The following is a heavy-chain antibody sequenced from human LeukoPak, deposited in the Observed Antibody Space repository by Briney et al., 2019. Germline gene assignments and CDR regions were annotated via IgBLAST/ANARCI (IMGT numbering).Heavy chain of an antibody. CDR3: ARGRYYFDSSDPAYFDY. CDR2: IYSSGST. CDR1: GGSISGSSYY. Sequence: SETLSLTCAVSGGSISGSSYYWGWIRQPPGKKLEWIGSIYSSGSTYYNPSLKSRVTISVDTSKNQFSLKLSSVTAADTAVYYSARGRYYFDSSDPAYFDYWGQGTLVTVSS. V-gene: IGHV4-39*07. D-gene: IGHD3-22*01. J-gene: IGHJ4*02.